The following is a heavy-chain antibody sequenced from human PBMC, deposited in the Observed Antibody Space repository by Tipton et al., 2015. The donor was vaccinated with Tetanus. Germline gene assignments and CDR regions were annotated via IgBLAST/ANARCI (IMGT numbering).Heavy chain of an antibody. CDR3: ARERTGWFDP. Sequence: TLSLTCTVSGGSISSGGYYWSWIRQYPGKGLEWIGYIYYSGSTYYNPSLKSRVTISVDTSKNQFSLKLSSVTAADTAVYYCARERTGWFDPWGQGTLVTVSS. D-gene: IGHD3/OR15-3a*01. CDR2: IYYSGST. V-gene: IGHV4-31*03. J-gene: IGHJ5*02. CDR1: GGSISSGGYY.